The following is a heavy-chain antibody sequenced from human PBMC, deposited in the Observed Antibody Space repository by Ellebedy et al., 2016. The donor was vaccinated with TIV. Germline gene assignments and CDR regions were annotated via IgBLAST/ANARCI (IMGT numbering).Heavy chain of an antibody. CDR2: ISSSSSTI. CDR3: AKDTSFGEPH. D-gene: IGHD3-10*01. CDR1: GFTHSDYD. J-gene: IGHJ4*02. Sequence: GESLKISCVSSGFTHSDYDMNWVRQAPGKGLEWVSYISSSSSTIHYADSVNGRFTISRDNATNSLYLQMSSLRTEDTAVYYCAKDTSFGEPHWGQGTPVTVSS. V-gene: IGHV3-48*03.